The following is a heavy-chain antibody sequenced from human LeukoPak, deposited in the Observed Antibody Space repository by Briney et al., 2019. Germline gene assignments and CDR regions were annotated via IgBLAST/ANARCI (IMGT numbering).Heavy chain of an antibody. CDR1: GFTFSSYS. CDR3: VRILSAGWFDP. CDR2: ISSSSSSI. D-gene: IGHD2-15*01. J-gene: IGHJ5*02. Sequence: GGSLRLSCAASGFTFSSYSMNWVRQAPGKGLEWVSSISSSSSSIYYADSVKGRFTISRDNAKNSLYLQMNSLRAEGTAVYYCVRILSAGWFDPWGQGTLVTVSS. V-gene: IGHV3-21*01.